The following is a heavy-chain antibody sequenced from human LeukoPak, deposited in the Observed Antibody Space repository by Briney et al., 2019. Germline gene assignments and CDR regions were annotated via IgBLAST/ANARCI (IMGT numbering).Heavy chain of an antibody. CDR3: ATSALDYDILTGYYAFDI. V-gene: IGHV1-24*01. Sequence: ASAKVSCKVSGYTLTELSMHWVRQAPGKGLEWMGGFDPEDGETIYAQKFQGRVTMTEDTSTDTAYMELSSLRSEDTAVYYCATSALDYDILTGYYAFDIWGQGTMVTVSS. CDR1: GYTLTELS. J-gene: IGHJ3*02. D-gene: IGHD3-9*01. CDR2: FDPEDGET.